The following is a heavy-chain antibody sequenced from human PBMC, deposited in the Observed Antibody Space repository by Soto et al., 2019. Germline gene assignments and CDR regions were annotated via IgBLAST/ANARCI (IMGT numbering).Heavy chain of an antibody. D-gene: IGHD4-17*01. J-gene: IGHJ6*03. V-gene: IGHV1-18*01. CDR3: ARDREDDYGDYGLGDYYYYMDV. CDR2: ISAYNGNT. CDR1: GYTFTSYG. Sequence: ASVKVSCKASGYTFTSYGISWVRQAPGQGLEWMGWISAYNGNTNYAQKLQGRVTMTTDTSTSTAYMELRSLRSDDTAVYYCARDREDDYGDYGLGDYYYYMDVWGKGTTVTVSS.